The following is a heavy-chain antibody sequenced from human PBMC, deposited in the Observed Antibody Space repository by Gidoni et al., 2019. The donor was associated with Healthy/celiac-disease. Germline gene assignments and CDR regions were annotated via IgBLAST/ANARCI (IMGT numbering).Heavy chain of an antibody. D-gene: IGHD1-26*01. CDR1: GGSISSSSYY. J-gene: IGHJ4*02. CDR3: ARRGIVGATTRPY. CDR2: IDYSGST. V-gene: IGHV4-39*01. Sequence: VKPSETLSLTCTVSGGSISSSSYYWGWIRQPPGKGLEWIGSIDYSGSTYYNPSLKSRVTISVDTSKNQFSLKLSSVTAADTAVYYCARRGIVGATTRPYWGQGTLVTVSS.